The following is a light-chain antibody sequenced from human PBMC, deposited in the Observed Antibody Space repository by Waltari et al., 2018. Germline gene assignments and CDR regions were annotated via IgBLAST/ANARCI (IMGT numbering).Light chain of an antibody. CDR1: VLAKKY. CDR2: KDT. CDR3: YSAADYNLV. J-gene: IGLJ2*01. Sequence: SYELTQPSSVSVSPGQTANITCSGDVLAKKYTRWFQQKPGQAPVLVIYKDTERPSGIPERYSGSSSGTTVTLIISGAQFEDEADYFCYSAADYNLVFGGGTKLTVL. V-gene: IGLV3-27*01.